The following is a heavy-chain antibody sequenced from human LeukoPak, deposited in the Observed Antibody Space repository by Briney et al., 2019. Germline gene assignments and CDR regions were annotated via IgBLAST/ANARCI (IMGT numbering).Heavy chain of an antibody. CDR3: ARELTGYSSSWSFDY. V-gene: IGHV1-69*01. D-gene: IGHD6-13*01. CDR1: GGTFSSYA. J-gene: IGHJ4*02. Sequence: GASVKVSCKASGGTFSSYAISWVRQAPGQGLEWMGGIIPIFGTANYAQKFQGRVTITADESTSTAYMELSSLRSEDTAVYYCARELTGYSSSWSFDYWGQGTLVTVSP. CDR2: IIPIFGTA.